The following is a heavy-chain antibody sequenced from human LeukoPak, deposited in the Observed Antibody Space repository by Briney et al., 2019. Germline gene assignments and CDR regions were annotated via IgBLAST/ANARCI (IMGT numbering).Heavy chain of an antibody. D-gene: IGHD2-15*01. CDR1: GGSISSSNYY. CDR2: IYHSGST. Sequence: PSETLSLTCSVSGGSISSSNYYWSWIRQPAGTGLEWIGRIYHSGSTYYNPSLKSRVTISVDTSKNQFSLKLSSVTAADTAVYYCARVLRAFDIWGQGTMVTVSS. CDR3: ARVLRAFDI. V-gene: IGHV4-39*07. J-gene: IGHJ3*02.